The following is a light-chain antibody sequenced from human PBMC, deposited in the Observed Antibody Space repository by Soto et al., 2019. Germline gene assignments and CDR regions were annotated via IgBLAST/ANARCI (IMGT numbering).Light chain of an antibody. CDR3: QQYGDWPGA. V-gene: IGKV3-15*01. Sequence: EIVMTQSPATLSVSPGERATLSCRASQSVSSNLAWYQQKPGQAPRLLIYAASTRATGIPARFSGSGSGTEFTLTISSLQSEDFAVYYCQQYGDWPGAFGGGTKVEIK. CDR1: QSVSSN. CDR2: AAS. J-gene: IGKJ4*01.